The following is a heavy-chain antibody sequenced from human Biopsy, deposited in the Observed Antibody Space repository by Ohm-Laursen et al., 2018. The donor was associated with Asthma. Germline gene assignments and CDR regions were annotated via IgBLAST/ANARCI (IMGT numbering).Heavy chain of an antibody. CDR2: ISYDGSSI. CDR3: AREGVAGTHIED. J-gene: IGHJ4*02. D-gene: IGHD6-19*01. CDR1: RFTYE. Sequence: SLRLSCSAARFTYEMHWVRQAPGKGLEWVAVISYDGSSIYYAGSVKGRFTISRDNSKNTLSLQMNSLTAEDTAVYYCAREGVAGTHIEDWGQGTLVTVSS. V-gene: IGHV3-30*19.